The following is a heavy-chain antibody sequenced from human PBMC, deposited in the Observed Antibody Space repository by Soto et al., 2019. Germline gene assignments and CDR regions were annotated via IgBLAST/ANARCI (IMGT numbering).Heavy chain of an antibody. CDR2: ISSSSSTI. Sequence: GASLRLSCAASGFTFSSYSMNWVRQAPGKGLEWVSYISSSSSTIYYADSVKGRFTISRDNAKNSLYLQMSSLREEDTAVYYCARIITIFGVVTATPNDYLGQGTLVTVSS. CDR1: GFTFSSYS. V-gene: IGHV3-48*02. CDR3: ARIITIFGVVTATPNDY. D-gene: IGHD3-3*01. J-gene: IGHJ4*02.